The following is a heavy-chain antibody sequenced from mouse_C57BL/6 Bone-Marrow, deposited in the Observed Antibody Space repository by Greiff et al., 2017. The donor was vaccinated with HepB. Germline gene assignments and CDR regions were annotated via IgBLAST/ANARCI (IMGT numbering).Heavy chain of an antibody. V-gene: IGHV1-81*01. Sequence: QVQLQQSGAELARPGASVKLSCKASGYTFTSYGISWVKQRTGQGLEWIGEIYPRSGNTYYNEKFKGKATLTADKSSSTAYMELRSLTSEDSAVYFCAREGDHYGKYDFDYWGQGTTLTVSS. CDR3: AREGDHYGKYDFDY. D-gene: IGHD2-1*01. CDR1: GYTFTSYG. J-gene: IGHJ2*01. CDR2: IYPRSGNT.